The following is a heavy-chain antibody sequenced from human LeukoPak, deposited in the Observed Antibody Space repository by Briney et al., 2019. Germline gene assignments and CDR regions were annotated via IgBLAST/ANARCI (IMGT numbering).Heavy chain of an antibody. CDR2: IRYDGSNK. CDR3: AKDEYVDIVATAPGYYMDV. V-gene: IGHV3-30*02. CDR1: GFTVSSNY. D-gene: IGHD5-12*01. J-gene: IGHJ6*03. Sequence: GGSLRLSCAASGFTVSSNYMSWVRQAPGKGLEWVACIRYDGSNKYYADSVKGRFTISRDNSKNTLYLQMNSLRAEDTAVYYCAKDEYVDIVATAPGYYMDVWGKGTTVTISS.